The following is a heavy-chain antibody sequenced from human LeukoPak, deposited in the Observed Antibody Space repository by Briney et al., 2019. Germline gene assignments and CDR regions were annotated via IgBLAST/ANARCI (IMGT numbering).Heavy chain of an antibody. CDR3: ARGINSAFDI. CDR2: TYYRSKWYN. V-gene: IGHV6-1*01. D-gene: IGHD2-15*01. Sequence: SQTLSLTCVISGDSFFSNGVAWNWLRQSPSRGLEWLGRTYYRSKWYNDYAVSMKSRITINPDTSKNQFSLHLNSVTPEDTAVYYCARGINSAFDIWGQGTLVTVSS. CDR1: GDSFFSNGVA. J-gene: IGHJ3*02.